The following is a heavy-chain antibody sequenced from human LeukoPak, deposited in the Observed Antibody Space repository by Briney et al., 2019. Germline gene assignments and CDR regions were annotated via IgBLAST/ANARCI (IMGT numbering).Heavy chain of an antibody. CDR3: ATAAAYCGGDCYAPLYY. CDR2: FDPEDGET. Sequence: ASVKVSCKVSGYTLTELSMHWVRQAPGKGLEWMGGFDPEDGETIYAQKFQGRVTMTEDTSTDTAYMELSSLRSEDTAVYYCATAAAYCGGDCYAPLYYWGQGTLVTVSS. CDR1: GYTLTELS. V-gene: IGHV1-24*01. D-gene: IGHD2-21*02. J-gene: IGHJ4*02.